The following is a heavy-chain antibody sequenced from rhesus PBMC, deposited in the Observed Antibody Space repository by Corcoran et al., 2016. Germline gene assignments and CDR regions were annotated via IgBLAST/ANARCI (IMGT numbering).Heavy chain of an antibody. Sequence: QVQLQESGPGLVKPSETLSLTCAVSGGSVSSSNWWSWIRQPPGKGLEWIGYISGSSGSTYYNPSLKSRVTISTDTSKNQFSLKLSSVTAADTAVYYCAKDNYGYDYWGQGVLVTVSS. CDR1: GGSVSSSNW. J-gene: IGHJ4*01. CDR3: AKDNYGYDY. CDR2: ISGSSGST. D-gene: IGHD5-36*01. V-gene: IGHV4-65*01.